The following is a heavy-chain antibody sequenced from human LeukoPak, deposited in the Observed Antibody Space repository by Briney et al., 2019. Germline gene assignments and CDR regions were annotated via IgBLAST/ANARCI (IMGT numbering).Heavy chain of an antibody. J-gene: IGHJ4*02. CDR2: INTDGRTT. CDR3: ARVPVGQYNYDS. D-gene: IGHD5-18*01. V-gene: IGHV3-74*01. CDR1: GFTFSSYW. Sequence: PGGSLRLSCAASGFTFSSYWMHWVRQAPGKGLVWVSRINTDGRTTTHADSVKGRFTISRDNAKNTLYLQMNTLRAEDTAVYYCARVPVGQYNYDSWGQGTLVTVSS.